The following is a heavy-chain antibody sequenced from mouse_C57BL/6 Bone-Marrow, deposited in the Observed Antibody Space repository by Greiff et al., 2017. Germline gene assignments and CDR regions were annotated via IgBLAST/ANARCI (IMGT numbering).Heavy chain of an antibody. V-gene: IGHV1-55*01. J-gene: IGHJ3*01. CDR3: ARQLRGWFAY. CDR1: GYTFNSYW. D-gene: IGHD3-2*02. Sequence: QVQLQQSGAELVKPGASVKMSCKASGYTFNSYWITWVKQRPGQGLEWIGDIYPGSGSTNYNEKFKSKATLTVDTSSSTAYMQLSSLTSEDSAVYYCARQLRGWFAYWGQGTLVTVSA. CDR2: IYPGSGST.